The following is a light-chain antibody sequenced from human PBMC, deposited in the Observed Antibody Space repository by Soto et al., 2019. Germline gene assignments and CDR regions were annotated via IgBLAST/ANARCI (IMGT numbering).Light chain of an antibody. CDR3: QQPNSFPRT. V-gene: IGKV1-12*01. J-gene: IGKJ1*01. CDR1: QGISSW. CDR2: AAS. Sequence: EIQMTQSPSSVSASVGDRVTITWRASQGISSWLAWYQQKPGKAPKLLIYAASSLQSGVPSRFSGSGSGTDCSLTISRLHPEEFATYYCQQPNSFPRTFGQGNKVEL.